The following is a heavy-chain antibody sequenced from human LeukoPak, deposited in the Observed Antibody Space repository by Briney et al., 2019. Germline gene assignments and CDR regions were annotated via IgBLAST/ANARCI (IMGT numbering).Heavy chain of an antibody. J-gene: IGHJ4*02. V-gene: IGHV3-53*01. Sequence: GGSLRLSCAASGFTVSSNYMSWVRQAPGKGLEWVSVIYSGGTTDYADSVKGRFTISRDNSKNTLYLQMNSLRAEDTAVHYCAREGGYDFDYWGQGTLVTVSS. CDR3: AREGGYDFDY. CDR2: IYSGGTT. D-gene: IGHD5-12*01. CDR1: GFTVSSNY.